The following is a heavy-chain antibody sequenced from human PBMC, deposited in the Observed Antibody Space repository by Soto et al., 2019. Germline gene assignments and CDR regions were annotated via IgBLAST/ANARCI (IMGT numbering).Heavy chain of an antibody. CDR2: IYWDDDK. CDR1: GFSLSTSGAG. CDR3: AHITWYYDFWSGYSIFDY. Sequence: SGPTLVNPTQTLTLTCTFSGFSLSTSGAGVGWIRQPPGKALEWLALIYWDDDKRYSPSLKSRLTITKDTSKNQVVLTMTNMDPVDTATYYCAHITWYYDFWSGYSIFDYWGQGTLVTGTS. V-gene: IGHV2-5*02. D-gene: IGHD3-3*01. J-gene: IGHJ4*02.